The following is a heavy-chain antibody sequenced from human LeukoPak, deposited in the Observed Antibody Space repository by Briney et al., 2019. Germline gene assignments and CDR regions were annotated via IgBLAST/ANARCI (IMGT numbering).Heavy chain of an antibody. Sequence: SETLSLTRTVSGGSISSGSYYWSWIRQPAGKGLEWIGRIYTSGSTNYNPSLKSRVTISVDTSKNQFSLKLSSVTAADTAVYYCARVMGSSWYLGNWFDPWGQGTLVTVSS. J-gene: IGHJ5*02. CDR3: ARVMGSSWYLGNWFDP. D-gene: IGHD6-13*01. CDR1: GGSISSGSYY. V-gene: IGHV4-61*02. CDR2: IYTSGST.